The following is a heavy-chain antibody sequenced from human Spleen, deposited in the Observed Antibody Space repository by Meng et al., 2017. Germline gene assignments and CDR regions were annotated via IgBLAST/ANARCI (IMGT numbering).Heavy chain of an antibody. V-gene: IGHV3-66*02. Sequence: GESLKISCAASGFSVSHNYMSWVRQAPGKGLEWVSVIYSGGNTYYADSVKGRFTISRDNSKNSVFLQIDSLRAEDTAVYYCARDQRVVVTAIFDYWGQGTLVTVSS. J-gene: IGHJ4*02. D-gene: IGHD2-21*02. CDR2: IYSGGNT. CDR1: GFSVSHNY. CDR3: ARDQRVVVTAIFDY.